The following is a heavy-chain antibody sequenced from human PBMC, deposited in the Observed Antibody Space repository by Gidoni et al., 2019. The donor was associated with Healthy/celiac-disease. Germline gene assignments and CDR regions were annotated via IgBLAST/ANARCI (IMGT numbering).Heavy chain of an antibody. CDR1: GGSISSSSYY. D-gene: IGHD1-7*01. CDR2: IYYSGST. CDR3: AREYLDITGTTYGMDV. Sequence: QLQLQESGPGLVKPSETLSLTCTVAGGSISSSSYYWGWIRQPPGKGLEWIGSIYYSGSTYYNPSLKSRVTISVDTSKNQFSLKLSSVTAADTAVYYCAREYLDITGTTYGMDVWGQGTTVTVSS. V-gene: IGHV4-39*07. J-gene: IGHJ6*02.